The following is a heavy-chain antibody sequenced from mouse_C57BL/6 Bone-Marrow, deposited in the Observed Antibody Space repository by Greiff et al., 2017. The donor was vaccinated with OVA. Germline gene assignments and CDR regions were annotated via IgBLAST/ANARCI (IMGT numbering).Heavy chain of an antibody. CDR1: GFTFSDYG. CDR3: AREGLRPSWFAY. D-gene: IGHD2-4*01. V-gene: IGHV5-17*01. J-gene: IGHJ3*01. CDR2: ISSGSSTI. Sequence: EVQVVESGGGLVKPGGSLKLSCAASGFTFSDYGMHWVRQAPEKGLEWVAYISSGSSTIYYADTVKGRFTISRDNAKNTLFLQMTSLRSEDTAMYYCAREGLRPSWFAYWGQGTLVTVSA.